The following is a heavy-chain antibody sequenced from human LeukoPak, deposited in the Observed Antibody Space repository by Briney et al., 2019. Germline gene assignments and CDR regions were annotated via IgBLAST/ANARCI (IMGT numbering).Heavy chain of an antibody. CDR2: IYYSGST. D-gene: IGHD1-26*01. CDR1: GVSISSDY. CDR3: ARYVRNRGTFYLDY. Sequence: PSETLSLTCTVSGVSISSDYWSWIRQPPGKGLEWIGYIYYSGSTNYNPSLESRVSMSLDTSKTQFSLNLRSVTAADTAVYYCARYVRNRGTFYLDYWGQGTLVTVSS. J-gene: IGHJ4*02. V-gene: IGHV4-59*01.